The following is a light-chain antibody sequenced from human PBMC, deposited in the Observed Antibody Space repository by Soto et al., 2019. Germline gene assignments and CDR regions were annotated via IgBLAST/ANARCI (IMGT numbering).Light chain of an antibody. J-gene: IGKJ5*01. CDR2: AAS. Sequence: ATQMTHSPSSLSASVGDTITITCRASRDIGSDLSWYQQKPGKAPTLLVYAASNLQSGVPSRFRGSRSGTDFTLTISSLEPEDFAVYYCQQSGDWPPITCGQGTRLEIK. CDR1: RDIGSD. CDR3: QQSGDWPPIT. V-gene: IGKV1-6*01.